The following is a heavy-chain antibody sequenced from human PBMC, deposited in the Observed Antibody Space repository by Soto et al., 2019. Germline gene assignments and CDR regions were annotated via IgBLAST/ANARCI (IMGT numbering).Heavy chain of an antibody. CDR1: GYSLSELS. Sequence: QVQLTQSGAEVRKPGASVKVSCKVSGYSLSELSMHWVRQAPGKGLEWMGGFDPEEAGTIFAQMFKGRVTMTEDTSADTAYMELSSLTSEDTAVYYCVTDRQTFFYKRDAAFDVWGQGTMVTVSS. J-gene: IGHJ3*01. CDR2: FDPEEAGT. V-gene: IGHV1-24*01. D-gene: IGHD1-1*01. CDR3: VTDRQTFFYKRDAAFDV.